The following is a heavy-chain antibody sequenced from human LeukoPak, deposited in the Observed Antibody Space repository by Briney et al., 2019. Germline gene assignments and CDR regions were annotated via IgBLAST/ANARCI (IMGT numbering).Heavy chain of an antibody. J-gene: IGHJ5*02. Sequence: GGSLRLSCAASGFXFSSYAISWVRQAPGKGQEWLSCISGSGGSTYYADTVKGRFTISRDNSKNTLYLQMNSLRAEDTAVYYCAQGGYCSSSSCYYGWFEPWGQGTLVTVSS. CDR3: AQGGYCSSSSCYYGWFEP. D-gene: IGHD2-2*01. CDR2: ISGSGGST. CDR1: GFXFSSYA. V-gene: IGHV3-23*01.